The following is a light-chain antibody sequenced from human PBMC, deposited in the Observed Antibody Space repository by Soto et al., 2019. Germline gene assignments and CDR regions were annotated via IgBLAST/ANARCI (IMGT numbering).Light chain of an antibody. V-gene: IGKV3-15*01. CDR3: QQYETFSGT. CDR1: QSVSDN. J-gene: IGKJ1*01. CDR2: GAS. Sequence: ETVMTQSPDTLSLSPGERATLSCRASQSVSDNLAWYQQRPGQGPRLLIYGASTRATGIPARFSGSGSGTEFTLTISSLQSEDFAVYYCQQYETFSGTFGPGTKVEI.